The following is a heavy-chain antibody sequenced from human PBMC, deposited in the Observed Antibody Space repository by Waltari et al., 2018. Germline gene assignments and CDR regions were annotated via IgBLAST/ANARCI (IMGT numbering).Heavy chain of an antibody. V-gene: IGHV4-4*02. D-gene: IGHD4-17*01. CDR3: ARDTSTVTTDLFDS. J-gene: IGHJ4*02. CDR1: GASISNNNW. CDR2: VQQTGNT. Sequence: QVQLQESGPGLVKHSGTLSLTCAVSGASISNNNWWSWVRQSQGKGREGIGEVQQTGNTNSNPALKSRVTMSVDKSKNQFSLKLNSVTAADTAVYYCARDTSTVTTDLFDSWGRGTLVSV.